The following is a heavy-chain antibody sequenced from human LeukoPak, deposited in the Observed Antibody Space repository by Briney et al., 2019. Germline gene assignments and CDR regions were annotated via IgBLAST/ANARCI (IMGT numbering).Heavy chain of an antibody. D-gene: IGHD3-10*01. CDR3: ARVTEFYGSGRRHNYYSYYMDV. CDR2: IYHSGT. Sequence: PSETLSLTCTVSGYSISSGYYWGWIRQPPGKGLEWIGTIYHSGTYYNPSLESRVTISVDTSKNQFSLKLSSVTAADAAVYHCARVTEFYGSGRRHNYYSYYMDVWGKGTTVTISS. CDR1: GYSISSGYY. J-gene: IGHJ6*03. V-gene: IGHV4-38-2*02.